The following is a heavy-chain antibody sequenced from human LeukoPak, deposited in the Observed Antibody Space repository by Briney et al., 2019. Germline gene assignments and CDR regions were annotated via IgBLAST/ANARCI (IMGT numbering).Heavy chain of an antibody. Sequence: PGGSLRLSCAASGFTSSSYAMSWVRQAPGKGLEWVSAISGSGGSTYYADSVKGRFTISRDNSKNTLYLQMNSLRAEDTAVYYCAKPPDSYYYDSSGYWFDYWGQGTLVTVSS. CDR3: AKPPDSYYYDSSGYWFDY. V-gene: IGHV3-23*01. J-gene: IGHJ5*01. D-gene: IGHD3-22*01. CDR2: ISGSGGST. CDR1: GFTSSSYA.